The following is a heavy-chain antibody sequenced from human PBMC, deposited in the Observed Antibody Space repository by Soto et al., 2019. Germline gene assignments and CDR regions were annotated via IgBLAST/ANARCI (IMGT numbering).Heavy chain of an antibody. Sequence: ASVKVSCKASGSTFTSYGISWVRQAPGQGLEWMGWISAYNGNTNYAQKLQGRVTMTTDTSTSTAYMELRSLRSDDTAVYYCARDLLPTLRFAPAALMGGGFDYWGQGTLVTVSS. CDR3: ARDLLPTLRFAPAALMGGGFDY. CDR2: ISAYNGNT. V-gene: IGHV1-18*01. D-gene: IGHD2-2*01. J-gene: IGHJ4*02. CDR1: GSTFTSYG.